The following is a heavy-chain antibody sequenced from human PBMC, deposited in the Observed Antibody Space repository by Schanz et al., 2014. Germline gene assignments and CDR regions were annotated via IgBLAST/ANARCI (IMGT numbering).Heavy chain of an antibody. CDR2: ISRDGTTS. J-gene: IGHJ6*02. D-gene: IGHD3-3*01. CDR3: ARAGFWTGYASLDYYYGMDV. V-gene: IGHV3-11*04. Sequence: QVQLVESGGGLVKPGGSLRLSCAASGFIFNDYYMNWIRQAPGKGLEWLSYISRDGTTSYYAYSVKGRFTISRDNAKNSLFLPMNSLRAEDTAVYYCARAGFWTGYASLDYYYGMDVWGQGTTVTVSS. CDR1: GFIFNDYY.